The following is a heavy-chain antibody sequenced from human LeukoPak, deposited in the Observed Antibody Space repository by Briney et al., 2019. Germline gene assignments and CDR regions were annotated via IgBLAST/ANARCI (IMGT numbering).Heavy chain of an antibody. CDR1: GGFNTHYY. V-gene: IGHV4-59*01. CDR2: IYHSGST. CDR3: ARGQWLPVFDF. Sequence: SETLSLTCSVSGGFNTHYYWTWIRQPPGKELEWIGCIYHSGSTKYNPSLKSRVTISVDTSKNHFSLKLSSVTAADTAVYYCARGQWLPVFDFWGQGTLVTVSS. J-gene: IGHJ4*02. D-gene: IGHD3-22*01.